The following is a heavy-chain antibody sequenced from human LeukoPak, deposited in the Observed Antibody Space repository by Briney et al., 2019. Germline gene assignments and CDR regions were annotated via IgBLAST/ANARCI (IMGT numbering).Heavy chain of an antibody. CDR1: GFTFDDYA. Sequence: GGSLRLSCAASGFTFDDYAMPWVRQAPGKGLEWVSGISWNSGSIGYADSVKGRFTISRDNAKNSLYLQMNSLRAEDTALYYCAKDMYVRAMVGNYFDYWGQGTLVTVSS. CDR3: AKDMYVRAMVGNYFDY. V-gene: IGHV3-9*01. CDR2: ISWNSGSI. D-gene: IGHD4/OR15-4a*01. J-gene: IGHJ4*02.